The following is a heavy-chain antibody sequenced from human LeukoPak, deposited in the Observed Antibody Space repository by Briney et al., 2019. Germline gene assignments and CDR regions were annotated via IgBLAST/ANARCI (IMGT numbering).Heavy chain of an antibody. Sequence: GESLRLSCAASGLTFSSYSMNWVRQAPGKGLEWVSSITPSSSYIYYADSVKGRFTISRDNARYSLYLQMNSLRVEDTAVYYCASSSGRYIDWGQGTLVTVSS. D-gene: IGHD6-19*01. J-gene: IGHJ4*02. CDR3: ASSSGRYID. V-gene: IGHV3-21*01. CDR2: ITPSSSYI. CDR1: GLTFSSYS.